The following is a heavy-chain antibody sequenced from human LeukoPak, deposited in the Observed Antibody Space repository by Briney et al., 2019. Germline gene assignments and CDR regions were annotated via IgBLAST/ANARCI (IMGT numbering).Heavy chain of an antibody. CDR2: ISYDGSNK. Sequence: GGSLRLSCAASGFTFSSYGMHWVRQAPGKGLEWVAVISYDGSNKYYADSVKGRFTISRDNAKNSLYLQMNSLKDEDTAVYYCARARYCSGGSCAVWFDPWGQGTLVTVSS. V-gene: IGHV3-30*03. CDR1: GFTFSSYG. D-gene: IGHD2-15*01. J-gene: IGHJ5*02. CDR3: ARARYCSGGSCAVWFDP.